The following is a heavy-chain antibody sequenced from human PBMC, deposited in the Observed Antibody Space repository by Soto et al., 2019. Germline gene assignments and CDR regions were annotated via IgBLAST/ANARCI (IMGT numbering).Heavy chain of an antibody. D-gene: IGHD5-18*01. CDR3: ARDTQQLWAHYYFDY. Sequence: QVQLVESGGGVVQPGRSLRLSCAASGFTFSSYGMHWFRQAPGKGLECVAVIWYDGSNKYYADSVKGRFTISRDNSKNTVYRQMNSLRAEDTAVYSCARDTQQLWAHYYFDYWGQGTLVTVSS. J-gene: IGHJ4*02. CDR2: IWYDGSNK. CDR1: GFTFSSYG. V-gene: IGHV3-33*01.